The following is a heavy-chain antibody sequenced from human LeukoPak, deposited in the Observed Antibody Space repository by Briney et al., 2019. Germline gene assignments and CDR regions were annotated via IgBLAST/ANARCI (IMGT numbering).Heavy chain of an antibody. Sequence: SETLSLTCTVSGGSISTSNYYWGWIRQPPGKGLEWIGNIFYSGSTYYSPSLRSRVTISLDTSRNQFSLKLNSVTAADTAVYYCAKRAVDTAMVGFDYWGQGTLVTVSS. CDR1: GGSISTSNYY. CDR3: AKRAVDTAMVGFDY. D-gene: IGHD5-18*01. J-gene: IGHJ4*02. V-gene: IGHV4-39*07. CDR2: IFYSGST.